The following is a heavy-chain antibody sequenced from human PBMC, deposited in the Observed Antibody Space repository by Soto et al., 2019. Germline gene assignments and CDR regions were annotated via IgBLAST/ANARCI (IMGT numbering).Heavy chain of an antibody. J-gene: IGHJ4*02. D-gene: IGHD6-19*01. Sequence: QVQLVQSGAEVKKPGASVKVSCTASGYTFTTYGISWVRQAPGQGLEWMGWISTSDRNINYAQKLQGRVTMTTDTSTGTAYMELRSPKSDGTAVYYCARCITVATGLVYWWEGTPVTVSS. CDR3: ARCITVATGLVY. CDR2: ISTSDRNI. CDR1: GYTFTTYG. V-gene: IGHV1-18*01.